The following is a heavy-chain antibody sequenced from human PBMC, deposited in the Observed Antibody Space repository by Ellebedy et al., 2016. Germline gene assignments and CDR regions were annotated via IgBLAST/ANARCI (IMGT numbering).Heavy chain of an antibody. CDR1: GGSISGDY. V-gene: IGHV4-59*01. CDR2: IYYSGST. J-gene: IGHJ6*02. Sequence: SETLSLXXSVSGGSISGDYWSWIRQPPGKELEWIGYIYYSGSTNYNPSLKSRVTISVDTSKNQFSLKLSSVTAADTAVYYCARENRRTTVTTFYYGMDVWGQGTTVTVSS. CDR3: ARENRRTTVTTFYYGMDV. D-gene: IGHD4-17*01.